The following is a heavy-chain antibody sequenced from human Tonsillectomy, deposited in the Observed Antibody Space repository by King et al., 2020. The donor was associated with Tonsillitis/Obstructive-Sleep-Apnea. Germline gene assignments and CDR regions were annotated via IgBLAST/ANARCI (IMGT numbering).Heavy chain of an antibody. CDR1: GGTFSSYA. D-gene: IGHD5/OR15-5a*01. V-gene: IGHV1-69*10. J-gene: IGHJ5*01. CDR3: ARSTTPDRDNWFDS. Sequence: QLVQSGAEVKKPGSSVKVSCKASGGTFSSYAISWVRQALGQGLEWMGGIIPILDITNYAQKFQGRVTITADKSTSTASMELSSLRSEDTAIYYCARSTTPDRDNWFDSWGQGTLVTVSS. CDR2: IIPILDIT.